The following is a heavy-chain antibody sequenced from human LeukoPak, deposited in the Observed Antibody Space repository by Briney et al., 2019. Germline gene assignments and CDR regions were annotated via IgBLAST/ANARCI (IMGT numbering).Heavy chain of an antibody. V-gene: IGHV4-34*01. CDR3: ARSRVDAFDI. J-gene: IGHJ3*02. CDR1: GGSFSGYY. Sequence: SETLSLTCAVYGGSFSGYYWSWIRQPPGKGLEWIGEINRSGSTNYNPSLKSRVTISVDTSKNQFSLKLSSVTAADTAVYYCARSRVDAFDIWGQGTMVTVSS. CDR2: INRSGST.